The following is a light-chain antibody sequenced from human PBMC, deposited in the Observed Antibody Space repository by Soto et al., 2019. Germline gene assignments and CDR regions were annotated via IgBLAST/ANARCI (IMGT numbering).Light chain of an antibody. Sequence: QTVVTQEPSFSVSPGRTVTLTCGLSSGSVSTSYYPSWYQQTPGQAPRTLIYSTNTRSSGVPDRFSGSILGNKAALTITGPQADDESDYYCVLYMGSGIWVFGGGTKVTVL. V-gene: IGLV8-61*01. J-gene: IGLJ3*02. CDR2: STN. CDR3: VLYMGSGIWV. CDR1: SGSVSTSYY.